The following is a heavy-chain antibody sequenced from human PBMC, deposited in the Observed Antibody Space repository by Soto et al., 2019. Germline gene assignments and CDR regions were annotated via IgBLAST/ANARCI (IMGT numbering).Heavy chain of an antibody. CDR3: ARESSSPYYYYYGMDV. D-gene: IGHD6-6*01. J-gene: IGHJ6*02. CDR1: GGTFSSYA. CDR2: IIPLLNTP. Sequence: QVQLVQSGAEVKKPGSSVKVSCRASGGTFSSYAVSWVRQAPGQGLEWMGVIIPLLNTPKYVEKFQGRVTITADASATTAYLELSSLTSEDTAVYYCARESSSPYYYYYGMDVWGQGTTVTVSS. V-gene: IGHV1-69*01.